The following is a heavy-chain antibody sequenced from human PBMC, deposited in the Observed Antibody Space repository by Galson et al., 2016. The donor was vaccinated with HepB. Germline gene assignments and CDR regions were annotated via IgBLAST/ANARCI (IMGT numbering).Heavy chain of an antibody. Sequence: SVKVSCKASGYTFKNYAVHWVRQAPGQGLEWMGWINAGNGNTKYSQKFQGTVAFTRDASASTAYMELSSLRSQDTAEYYWARSYTYGPFYGLDVWDQGTTVTV. J-gene: IGHJ6*02. CDR2: INAGNGNT. CDR3: ARSYTYGPFYGLDV. V-gene: IGHV1-3*01. D-gene: IGHD5-18*01. CDR1: GYTFKNYA.